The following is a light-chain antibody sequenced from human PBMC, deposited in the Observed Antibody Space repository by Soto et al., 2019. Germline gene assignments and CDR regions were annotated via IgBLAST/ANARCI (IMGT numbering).Light chain of an antibody. V-gene: IGLV2-8*01. CDR3: SSNVVGTNLKI. CDR2: EVI. Sequence: QSALTQPPSASGSPGQSVTISCTGTYSDVGGSNYVSWYQQHPGKAPKLVIYEVIQRPSGVPDLFSGSRSGNTASLTVSRLQAEDEADYYCSSNVVGTNLKIFGGGTKLPS. J-gene: IGLJ2*01. CDR1: YSDVGGSNY.